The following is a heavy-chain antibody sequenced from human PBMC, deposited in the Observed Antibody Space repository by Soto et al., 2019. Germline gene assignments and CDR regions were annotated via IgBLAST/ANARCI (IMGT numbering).Heavy chain of an antibody. J-gene: IGHJ6*02. Sequence: ASVKVSCKASGYTFTSYGISWVRQAPGQGLEWMGWISAYNGNTNYAQKLQGRVTMTTDTSTSTAYMELRSLRSDDTAVYYCARDRYYESSGYYYYGMDVWGQGTTVTVSS. CDR2: ISAYNGNT. D-gene: IGHD3-22*01. CDR3: ARDRYYESSGYYYYGMDV. V-gene: IGHV1-18*01. CDR1: GYTFTSYG.